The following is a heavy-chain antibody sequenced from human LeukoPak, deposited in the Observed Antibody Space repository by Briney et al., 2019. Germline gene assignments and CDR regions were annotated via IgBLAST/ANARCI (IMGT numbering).Heavy chain of an antibody. Sequence: GGSLRLSCTASGFVFSNYWMNWVRQAPDKGLEWVAVISYDGSNKYYADSVKGRFTISRDNSKNTLYLQMNSLRADDTAVYYCARDRDSSGWYEGFDYWGQGTLVTVSS. V-gene: IGHV3-30-3*01. CDR1: GFVFSNYW. CDR3: ARDRDSSGWYEGFDY. CDR2: ISYDGSNK. D-gene: IGHD6-19*01. J-gene: IGHJ4*02.